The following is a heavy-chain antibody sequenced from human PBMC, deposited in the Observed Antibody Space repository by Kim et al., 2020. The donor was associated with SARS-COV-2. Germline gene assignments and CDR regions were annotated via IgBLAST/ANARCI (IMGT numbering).Heavy chain of an antibody. Sequence: GGSLRLSCAASGFTFNTYWMSWVRQAPGKGREWVANIKHDGSEKYYLDSVSGRFTISRDNAQNSLYLQMNTLRAEDTAVYYCARRYFDKYFFDYWCHGALVTCSS. CDR3: ARRYFDKYFFDY. CDR2: IKHDGSEK. CDR1: GFTFNTYW. V-gene: IGHV3-7*01. D-gene: IGHD3-9*01. J-gene: IGHJ4*01.